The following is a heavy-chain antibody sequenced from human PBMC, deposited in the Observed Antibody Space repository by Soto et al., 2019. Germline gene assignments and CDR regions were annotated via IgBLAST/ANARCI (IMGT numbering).Heavy chain of an antibody. J-gene: IGHJ6*02. Sequence: PSETLRLSCAASGLSVSSSYMSWVRQAPGKGLEWVAMIYSGGSTYYADSVKGRFTISRDNSKNTLYLEVNSLRAEDTAVYFCARNLPSSRSMDVWGQGTTVTVSS. D-gene: IGHD2-15*01. CDR1: GLSVSSSY. CDR2: IYSGGST. V-gene: IGHV3-53*01. CDR3: ARNLPSSRSMDV.